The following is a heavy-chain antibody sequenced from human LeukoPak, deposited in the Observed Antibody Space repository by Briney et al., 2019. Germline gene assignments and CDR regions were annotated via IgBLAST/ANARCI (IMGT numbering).Heavy chain of an antibody. CDR2: IYYSGST. Sequence: SQTLSLTCTVSGGSIRNGDYYWSWIPQPPGKGLDWIGYIYYSGSTYYNPSLKSRVTISVDTSKNHFSLKLSSVTAADTAVYYCARAETGGYDYFDFWGQGTPVTVPS. CDR1: GGSIRNGDYY. J-gene: IGHJ4*02. D-gene: IGHD5-12*01. V-gene: IGHV4-30-4*01. CDR3: ARAETGGYDYFDF.